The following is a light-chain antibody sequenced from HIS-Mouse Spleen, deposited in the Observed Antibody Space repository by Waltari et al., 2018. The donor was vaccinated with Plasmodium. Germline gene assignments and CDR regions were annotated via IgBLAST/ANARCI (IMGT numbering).Light chain of an antibody. Sequence: EIVMTKPPPPLSVSPGERATLSCRASQSVSSNLAWYQQKPGQAPRLLIYGASTRATGIPARFSGSGSGTEFTLTISSLQSEDFAVYYCQQYNNWSFTFGPGTKVDIK. CDR3: QQYNNWSFT. CDR1: QSVSSN. V-gene: IGKV3-15*01. J-gene: IGKJ3*01. CDR2: GAS.